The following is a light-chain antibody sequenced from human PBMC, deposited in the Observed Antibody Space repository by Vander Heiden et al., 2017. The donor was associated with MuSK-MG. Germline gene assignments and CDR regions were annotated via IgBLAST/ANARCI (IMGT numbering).Light chain of an antibody. J-gene: IGKJ5*01. CDR1: QDIRKY. Sequence: DIQMTQSQSSLSASVGDRVTITCQASQDIRKYLNWYQQKAGKSPQLLIYDASNLETGVPSRFIGGGFETNFTFTISGLQPDDFATYYCQQYDSLPIAFGQGTRLEMK. CDR3: QQYDSLPIA. CDR2: DAS. V-gene: IGKV1-33*01.